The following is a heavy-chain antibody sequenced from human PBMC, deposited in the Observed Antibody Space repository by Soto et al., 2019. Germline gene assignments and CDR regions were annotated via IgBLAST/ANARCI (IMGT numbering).Heavy chain of an antibody. CDR1: GFTFRNHG. D-gene: IGHD1-1*01. CDR2: IWYDGSEK. J-gene: IGHJ5*02. Sequence: QVQLVESGGGVVQPGRSLRLSCEGSGFTFRNHGMHWIRQSPCKGLEWLAVIWYDGSEKYYADSVKGRFTISRDNSKNTLYLQMNSLKVEDTAIYYCARWSNNKVVDPWGQGTVVTVS. CDR3: ARWSNNKVVDP. V-gene: IGHV3-33*01.